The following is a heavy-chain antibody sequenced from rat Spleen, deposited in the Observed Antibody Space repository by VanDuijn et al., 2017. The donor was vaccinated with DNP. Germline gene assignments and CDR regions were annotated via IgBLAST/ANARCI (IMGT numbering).Heavy chain of an antibody. Sequence: VQLQESGPGLVKPSQSLSLTCSVTAYSITTNYWGWIRKFPGNKMEWIGHINYSARTTYNPSLKSRISITRDTSKNQFFLQLNSVTTEDTATYYCARWSDYFDYWGQGVMVTVSA. CDR3: ARWSDYFDY. V-gene: IGHV3-1*01. CDR2: INYSART. CDR1: AYSITTNY. J-gene: IGHJ2*01.